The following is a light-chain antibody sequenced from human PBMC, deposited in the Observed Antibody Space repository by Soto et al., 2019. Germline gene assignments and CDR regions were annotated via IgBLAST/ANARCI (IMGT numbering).Light chain of an antibody. CDR3: QQRSNWPPLT. CDR1: QSVKRY. J-gene: IGKJ4*01. V-gene: IGKV3-11*01. Sequence: EIVLTQSPTTLSLSPGERATLSCRASQSVKRYLAWYQQKPGQPPRLLIYDASNRATDIPARFSGSGYGTDFTLTISSLEPDDFAIYYCQQRSNWPPLTFGGGTKVEIK. CDR2: DAS.